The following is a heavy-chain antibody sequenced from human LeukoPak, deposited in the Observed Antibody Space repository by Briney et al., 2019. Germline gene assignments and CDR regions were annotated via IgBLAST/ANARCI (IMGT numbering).Heavy chain of an antibody. V-gene: IGHV4-59*01. CDR1: GGSISSYH. J-gene: IGHJ4*02. CDR2: IYYSGST. Sequence: SETLSLTCTVSGGSISSYHWSWIRQPPGKGLEWIGYIYYSGSTNYNPSLKSRVTISVDTSKNQFSLKLSSVTAADTAVYYCARDRDHFDYWGQGTLVTVSS. CDR3: ARDRDHFDY. D-gene: IGHD3-10*01.